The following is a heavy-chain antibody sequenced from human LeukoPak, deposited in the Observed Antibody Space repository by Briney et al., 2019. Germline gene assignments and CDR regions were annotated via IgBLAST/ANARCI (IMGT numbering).Heavy chain of an antibody. Sequence: GGSLRLSCAASGFTFTKYWMTWVRQAPGKGLEWVGNIKQDGSDKNYMDSVKGRFTISRDNTKNSVYLQMSSLRAEDTAVYYCARVVVAATIDYWGQGTLVTVSS. V-gene: IGHV3-7*01. D-gene: IGHD2-15*01. CDR3: ARVVVAATIDY. CDR2: IKQDGSDK. CDR1: GFTFTKYW. J-gene: IGHJ4*02.